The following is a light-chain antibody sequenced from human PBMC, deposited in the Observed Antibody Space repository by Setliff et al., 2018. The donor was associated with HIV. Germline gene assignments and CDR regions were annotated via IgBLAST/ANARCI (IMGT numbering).Light chain of an antibody. CDR1: SSDVGGYNY. CDR2: DVS. CDR3: SSYTSSSTLVV. V-gene: IGLV2-14*01. J-gene: IGLJ3*02. Sequence: QSALTQSASVSGSPGQSITISCTGTSSDVGGYNYVSWYQQHPGKAPKLMIYDVSNRPSGVSNRFSGSKSGNTASLTISGLQAEDEADYYCSSYTSSSTLVVFGGGTKGTVL.